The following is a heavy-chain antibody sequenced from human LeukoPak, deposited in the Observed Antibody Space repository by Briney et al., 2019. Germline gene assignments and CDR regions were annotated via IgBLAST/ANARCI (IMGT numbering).Heavy chain of an antibody. CDR1: GFTFSGSA. D-gene: IGHD6-19*01. Sequence: PGGSLRLSCAASGFTFSGSAMHWVRQASGKGLEWVGRIRSKANSYATAYAASVKGRFTISRDDSKNTAYLQMNSLKTEDTAVYYCTRRPMSSGSGDWGQGTLVTVSS. J-gene: IGHJ4*02. V-gene: IGHV3-73*01. CDR3: TRRPMSSGSGD. CDR2: IRSKANSYAT.